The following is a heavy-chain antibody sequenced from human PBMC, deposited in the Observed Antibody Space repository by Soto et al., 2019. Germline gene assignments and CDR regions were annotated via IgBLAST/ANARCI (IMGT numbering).Heavy chain of an antibody. CDR2: IYPGDSDT. CDR3: ATLPSVRGRWRTSGDQTYYYYAMDV. CDR1: GYSFTSYW. Sequence: PGESLKISCKGSGYSFTSYWIGWVRQMPGKGLEWMGIIYPGDSDTRYSPSFQGQVTISADKSISTAYLQWSSLKASDTAMYYCATLPSVRGRWRTSGDQTYYYYAMDVWGQGPTVTVSS. V-gene: IGHV5-51*01. J-gene: IGHJ6*02. D-gene: IGHD2-15*01.